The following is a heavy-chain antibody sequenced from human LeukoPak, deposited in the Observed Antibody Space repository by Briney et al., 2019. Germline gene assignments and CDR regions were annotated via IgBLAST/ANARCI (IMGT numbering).Heavy chain of an antibody. J-gene: IGHJ5*02. Sequence: SVKVSCKASGGTFSSYAISWVRRAPGQGLEWMGGIIPIFGTVNYAQKFQGRVSITADESTSTAYMELSSLRSEDTAVYYCARSPRTTKYYDFWSGYLGPWFDPWGQGTLVTVSS. D-gene: IGHD3-3*01. V-gene: IGHV1-69*13. CDR2: IIPIFGTV. CDR1: GGTFSSYA. CDR3: ARSPRTTKYYDFWSGYLGPWFDP.